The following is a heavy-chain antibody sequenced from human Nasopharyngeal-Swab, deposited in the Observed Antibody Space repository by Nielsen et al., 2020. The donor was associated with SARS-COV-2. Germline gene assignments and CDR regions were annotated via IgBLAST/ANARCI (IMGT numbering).Heavy chain of an antibody. D-gene: IGHD3-3*01. V-gene: IGHV4-59*01. CDR1: GGSIGSYY. Sequence: SETLSLTCTVSGGSIGSYYWSWIRQPPGKGLEWIGYIYYSGITNSNPSLKSRVTISVDTSKNQFSLKLSSVTAADTAVYYCAAFWSGYYTGMSFWGQGTLVTVSS. CDR3: AAFWSGYYTGMSF. J-gene: IGHJ4*02. CDR2: IYYSGIT.